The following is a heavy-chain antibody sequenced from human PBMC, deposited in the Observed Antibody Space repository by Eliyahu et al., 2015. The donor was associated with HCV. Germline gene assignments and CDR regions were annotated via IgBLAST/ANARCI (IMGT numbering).Heavy chain of an antibody. V-gene: IGHV2-26*01. CDR3: VRIRGDYGPYYFDY. Sequence: QVTLKESGPVLVKPTETLTLTCTVSGFSLSNGRMGVSWIRQPPGKALEWLAHILSNCRKFLRTSLKSRLTISKDTSKSQVVLSMINMDPVDTATHYCVRIRGDYGPYYFDYWGQGTLVTVSS. CDR1: GFSLSNGRMG. J-gene: IGHJ4*02. D-gene: IGHD4-17*01. CDR2: ILSNCRK.